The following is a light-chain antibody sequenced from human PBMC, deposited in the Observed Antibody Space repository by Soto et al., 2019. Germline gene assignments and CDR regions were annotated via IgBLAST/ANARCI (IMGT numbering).Light chain of an antibody. CDR3: QQANSVPLT. Sequence: DIQMTQSPSSVSASVGDRVSITCRASQGISSCLAWYQQKPGRDPKLLIYTGSSLQSGGPSRFSGTGSGTDFTLTISRLQPSDVATYNSQQANSVPLTFGGGTKLEIK. J-gene: IGKJ4*01. CDR1: QGISSC. V-gene: IGKV1-12*01. CDR2: TGS.